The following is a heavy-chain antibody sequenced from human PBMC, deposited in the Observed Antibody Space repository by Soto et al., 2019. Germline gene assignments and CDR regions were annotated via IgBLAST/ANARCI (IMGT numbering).Heavy chain of an antibody. CDR2: IYDSGSP. D-gene: IGHD2-21*01. J-gene: IGHJ4*02. CDR1: GGSVSSTNW. V-gene: IGHV4-4*02. Sequence: QVQLRQSGPGLVKTSGTLSLTCAVSGGSVSSTNWWTWVRQPPGKRLEWIGEIYDSGSPTYSPSLKARATITLAKPTNQFSLRLRSATAPDTAVYYCATQPPRIVVTLLPTPTWGQAIQVTVSS. CDR3: ATQPPRIVVTLLPTPT.